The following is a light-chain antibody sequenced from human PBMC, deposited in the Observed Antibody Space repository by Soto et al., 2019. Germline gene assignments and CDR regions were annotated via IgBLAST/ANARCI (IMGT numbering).Light chain of an antibody. J-gene: IGKJ4*01. Sequence: EIVLTQSPATLSLSPGERATLSCRANQSISSYLAWYQQKTGQAPRHLIYDASNRATGIPARFSGSGSGTDFTLTISSLEPEDFAVYYCQQRSNWPLTFGGGTKVEIK. CDR1: QSISSY. CDR3: QQRSNWPLT. CDR2: DAS. V-gene: IGKV3-11*01.